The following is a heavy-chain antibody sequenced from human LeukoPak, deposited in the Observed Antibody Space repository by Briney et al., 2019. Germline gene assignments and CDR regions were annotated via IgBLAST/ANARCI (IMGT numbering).Heavy chain of an antibody. CDR3: VRLGTTFDAVDL. D-gene: IGHD2/OR15-2a*01. CDR2: IHYSGGT. Sequence: SETLSLTCTVSGGSITSYHWGCIRQPPGKGLELMGCIHYSGGTNYNPSLRSRLTISIDSSKNQFSLTLNSATAADTAVYYCVRLGTTFDAVDLWGQGTMITVSS. V-gene: IGHV4-59*13. J-gene: IGHJ3*01. CDR1: GGSITSYH.